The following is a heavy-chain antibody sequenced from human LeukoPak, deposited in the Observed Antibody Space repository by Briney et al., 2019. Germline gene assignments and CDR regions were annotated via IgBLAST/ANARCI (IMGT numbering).Heavy chain of an antibody. CDR1: GGTFSSYA. Sequence: SVKVSCKASGGTFSSYAISWVRQAPGQGLEWMGGIIPIFGTANYAQKLQGRVTMTTDTSTSTAYMELRSLRSDDTAVYYCARYGDYGSDYYYYGMDVLGQGTTVTVSS. V-gene: IGHV1-69*05. J-gene: IGHJ6*02. CDR2: IIPIFGTA. D-gene: IGHD4-17*01. CDR3: ARYGDYGSDYYYYGMDV.